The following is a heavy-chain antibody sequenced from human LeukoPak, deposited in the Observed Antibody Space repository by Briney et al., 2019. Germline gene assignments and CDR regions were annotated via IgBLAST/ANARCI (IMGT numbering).Heavy chain of an antibody. CDR3: ARAPFIQSDFGGTFDY. CDR2: IFHSGST. Sequence: PSETLSLTCAVSGYSISSGYYWGWIRQPPGKGLEWIGSIFHSGSTFYNPSLKSRVTISIDASKNQFSQKLSSVTAADTAVYYCARAPFIQSDFGGTFDYWGQGTLVTVSS. V-gene: IGHV4-38-2*01. D-gene: IGHD4-23*01. J-gene: IGHJ4*02. CDR1: GYSISSGYY.